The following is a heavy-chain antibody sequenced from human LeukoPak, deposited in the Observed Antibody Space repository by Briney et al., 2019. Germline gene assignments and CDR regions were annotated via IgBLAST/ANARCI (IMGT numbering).Heavy chain of an antibody. CDR3: ARVPAGVIGMKDAFDM. CDR1: GFTFSSYS. V-gene: IGHV3-21*01. J-gene: IGHJ3*02. CDR2: ISGSSSYI. Sequence: GGSLRLSCAVSGFTFSSYSMNWVRQAPGQGLEWVSSISGSSSYIYYADSVKGRFTISRHNAKNSLYLQMNSLRAEDTAVYYCARVPAGVIGMKDAFDMWGQGTMVTVSS. D-gene: IGHD3-16*02.